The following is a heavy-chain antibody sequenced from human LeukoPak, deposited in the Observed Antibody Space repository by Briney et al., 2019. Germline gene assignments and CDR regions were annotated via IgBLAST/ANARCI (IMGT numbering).Heavy chain of an antibody. CDR1: GLDFSGYA. J-gene: IGHJ4*02. D-gene: IGHD2-2*01. CDR2: IGSDGST. CDR3: AKDRDCSSTGCYVFAN. V-gene: IGHV3-23*01. Sequence: GGSLRLSCAVSGLDFSGYAMSWVRQAPGKGLEWVSGIGSDGSTHYEESVKGRFAISRDNSKSTLYLQMNNLRAEDTAIYYCAKDRDCSSTGCYVFANWGQGTLVTVSS.